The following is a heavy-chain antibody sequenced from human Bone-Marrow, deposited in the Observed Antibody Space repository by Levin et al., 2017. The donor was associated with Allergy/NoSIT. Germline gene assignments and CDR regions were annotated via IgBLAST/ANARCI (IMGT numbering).Heavy chain of an antibody. D-gene: IGHD2-8*02. CDR2: ISGSNT. CDR1: GFTFSSYA. Sequence: LSLTCAASGFTFSSYAMSWVRQAPGRGLEWVAAISGSNTYYAESAKGRFIISRDNSKNTLYLQMNSLRADDTAVDYCAKDPLGYCDGGACYFDYWGQGTLVTVSS. CDR3: AKDPLGYCDGGACYFDY. V-gene: IGHV3-23*01. J-gene: IGHJ4*02.